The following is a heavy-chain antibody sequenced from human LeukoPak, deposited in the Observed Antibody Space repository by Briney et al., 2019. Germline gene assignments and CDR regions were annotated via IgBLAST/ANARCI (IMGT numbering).Heavy chain of an antibody. V-gene: IGHV1-46*01. CDR3: ARASIAARYYYYYGMDV. D-gene: IGHD6-6*01. Sequence: ASVKVSCKASGYTFTSYYMHWVRQAPGQGLEWMGIINPSGGSTNYAQKFQGRVTITADESTSTAYMELSSLRSEDTAVYYCARASIAARYYYYYGMDVWGQGTTVTVSS. J-gene: IGHJ6*02. CDR1: GYTFTSYY. CDR2: INPSGGST.